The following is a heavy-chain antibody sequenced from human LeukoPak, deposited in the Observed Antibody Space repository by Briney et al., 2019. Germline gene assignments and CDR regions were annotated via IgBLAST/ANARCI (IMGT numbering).Heavy chain of an antibody. CDR1: GGSFSGHY. J-gene: IGHJ3*01. CDR3: ARTGTTYYDFWSGSLNWFDP. D-gene: IGHD3-3*01. Sequence: LETLSLTCAVYGGSFSGHYWSWIRQPPGKGLEWIGEINHSGSTNYNPSLKSRVTISVDTSKNQFSLKLSSVTAADTAVYYCARTGTTYYDFWSGSLNWFDPWGQGTMVTVSS. V-gene: IGHV4-34*01. CDR2: INHSGST.